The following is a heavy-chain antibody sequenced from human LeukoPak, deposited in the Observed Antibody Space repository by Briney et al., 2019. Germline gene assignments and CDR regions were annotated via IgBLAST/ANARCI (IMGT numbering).Heavy chain of an antibody. CDR2: IYYSGST. D-gene: IGHD2-2*01. Sequence: SETLSLTCTVSGGSISSYYWSWIRQPPGKGLEWTGHIYYSGSTNYNPSLKSRVTISVDTSKNQFSLKLSSVTAADTAVYYCATSRAELWGRGTLVTVSS. J-gene: IGHJ2*01. CDR3: ATSRAEL. CDR1: GGSISSYY. V-gene: IGHV4-59*01.